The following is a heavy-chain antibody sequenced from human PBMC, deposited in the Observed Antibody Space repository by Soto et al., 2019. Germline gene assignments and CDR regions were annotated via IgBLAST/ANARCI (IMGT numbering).Heavy chain of an antibody. CDR1: GFTVSNNY. J-gene: IGHJ4*02. CDR3: ATQRGGGGY. Sequence: EVQLVESGGGLIQPGGSLRLSCAVSGFTVSNNYMSWVRQAPGKGLEGVSVIYSGGYTAYGDSVKGRFTISRDNSKNQPYLKINTLGACGPAVYYCATQRGGGGYWGQGTLVTVSS. D-gene: IGHD6-25*01. V-gene: IGHV3-53*01. CDR2: IYSGGYT.